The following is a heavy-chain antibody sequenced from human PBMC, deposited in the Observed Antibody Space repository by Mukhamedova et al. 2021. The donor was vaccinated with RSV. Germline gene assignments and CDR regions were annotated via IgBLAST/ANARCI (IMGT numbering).Heavy chain of an antibody. V-gene: IGHV4-39*01. CDR2: IYYSGST. J-gene: IGHJ6*02. CDR3: ARVHSYYDSIEYYYGIYV. D-gene: IGHD3-22*01. Sequence: GKGLEWIGSIYYSGSTYYNPSLKSRVTISVDTSKNQFSLKLSSVTAADTAVYYCARVHSYYDSIEYYYGIYVWGQGTTVTVSS.